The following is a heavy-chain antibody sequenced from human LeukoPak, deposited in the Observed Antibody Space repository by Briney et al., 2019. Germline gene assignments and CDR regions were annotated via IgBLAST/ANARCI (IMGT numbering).Heavy chain of an antibody. CDR2: IIGRCGSR. V-gene: IGHV3-23*01. D-gene: IGHD3-10*01. Sequence: GGSLRLSYAASVFTFSSYAMRWVRQAPGRGLEWVSAIIGRCGSRYYADSVKGRFTISRDHYKNKLYLQMNSLRDEDRVVYYWAKELLWLKAEYFQHWGQGTVVTVPS. CDR1: VFTFSSYA. CDR3: AKELLWLKAEYFQH. J-gene: IGHJ1*01.